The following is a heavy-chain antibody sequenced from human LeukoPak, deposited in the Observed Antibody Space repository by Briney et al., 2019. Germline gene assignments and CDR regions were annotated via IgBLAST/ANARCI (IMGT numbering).Heavy chain of an antibody. J-gene: IGHJ4*02. CDR3: ARGGPQWLVLRKRFYFDS. CDR2: ISPSGGGT. V-gene: IGHV1-46*01. CDR1: GYTFTSYY. Sequence: ASVTLSCTSSGYTFTSYYIHWVRQAPGQGLEWMGVISPSGGGTGYAQNFQGRVTMTRDTSTSTVYMELSSLRSEDTAVYFCARGGPQWLVLRKRFYFDSWGQGTLVTVSS. D-gene: IGHD6-19*01.